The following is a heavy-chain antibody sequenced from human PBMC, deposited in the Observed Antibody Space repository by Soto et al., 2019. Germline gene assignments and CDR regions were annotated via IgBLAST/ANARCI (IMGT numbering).Heavy chain of an antibody. Sequence: QVQLVQSGAEVTRPGASVKVSCKASGYSFISHYIHCVRQAPGQGLEWMGFINPSGGSATLAQKFQGGVTMTRDTSTSTVYMELTILRSEDAAVYYCARDYLSSKLSLSYFDFWGQGTLVTVSS. CDR2: INPSGGSA. V-gene: IGHV1-46*01. CDR3: ARDYLSSKLSLSYFDF. D-gene: IGHD2-2*01. CDR1: GYSFISHY. J-gene: IGHJ4*02.